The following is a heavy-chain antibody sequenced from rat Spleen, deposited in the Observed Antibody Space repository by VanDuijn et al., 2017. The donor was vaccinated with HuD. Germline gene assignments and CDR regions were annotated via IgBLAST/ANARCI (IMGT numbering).Heavy chain of an antibody. CDR1: GFSLTSYH. J-gene: IGHJ2*01. V-gene: IGHV2-30*01. CDR2: IWTDGST. Sequence: QVQLKESGPGLVQPSQTLSLTCTVSGFSLTSYHVHWVRQPPGKGLEWMGMIWTDGSTDYNSALKSRLSISRDTSKSQVFLKMNSLQTEDTATYYCARREYGGFFGYFDYWGQGVMVTVSS. CDR3: ARREYGGFFGYFDY. D-gene: IGHD1-11*01.